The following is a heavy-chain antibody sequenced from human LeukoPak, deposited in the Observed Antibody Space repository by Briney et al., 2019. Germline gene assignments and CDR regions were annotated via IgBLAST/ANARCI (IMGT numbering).Heavy chain of an antibody. J-gene: IGHJ4*02. D-gene: IGHD5-18*01. Sequence: GGSLRLSCAASGFTFDDYGMSWVRQAPGKGLEWVSGINWNGGSTGYADSVKGRFTISRDNAESSLYLQMNSLRVEDTAVYFCAREGITAMADAWNDYWGQGTLVTVSS. CDR1: GFTFDDYG. V-gene: IGHV3-20*04. CDR3: AREGITAMADAWNDY. CDR2: INWNGGST.